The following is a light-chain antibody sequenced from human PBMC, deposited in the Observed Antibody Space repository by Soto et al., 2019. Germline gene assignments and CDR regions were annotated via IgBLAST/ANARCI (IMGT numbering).Light chain of an antibody. CDR2: EVS. J-gene: IGLJ1*01. V-gene: IGLV2-14*02. Sequence: QSALTQPASVSGSPGQSVTISCTGTSTNVGTYQAISWYQQHPGKAPKLILYEVSQRPSGVSDRFSGSKSGNTASLTISGLQAEDEADYYCSSYTSSSSYVFGSGTKVTVL. CDR3: SSYTSSSSYV. CDR1: STNVGTYQA.